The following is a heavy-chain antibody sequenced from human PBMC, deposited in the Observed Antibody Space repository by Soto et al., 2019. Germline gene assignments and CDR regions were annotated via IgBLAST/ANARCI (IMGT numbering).Heavy chain of an antibody. J-gene: IGHJ4*02. CDR3: AKLPPEEEDYVWGRLDSAC. V-gene: IGHV3-30*18. CDR2: IADDGSNK. D-gene: IGHD3-16*01. CDR1: GFTFSSNG. Sequence: QVQLVESGGGVVQPGGSLRLSCAASGFTFSSNGMHWVRQAPGKGLEWVAFIADDGSNKKYVDSVKGRYTISRDNSKKTLYLQMNSLRAEDTAVYYCAKLPPEEEDYVWGRLDSACWGQGTLVTVSS.